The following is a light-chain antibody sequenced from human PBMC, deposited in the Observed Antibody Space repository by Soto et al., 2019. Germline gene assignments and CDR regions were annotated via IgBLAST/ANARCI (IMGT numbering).Light chain of an antibody. CDR1: QGIGND. Sequence: DINMTQSASVLSATVGHVITSTCRASQGIGNDLGWYQQQPGKAPKILIYAASSLQSGVPSRFSGRGSGTDFTLTSSSLQPEDFATYYCQQSYSTTITFGQGTRLEIK. CDR3: QQSYSTTIT. J-gene: IGKJ5*01. V-gene: IGKV1-39*01. CDR2: AAS.